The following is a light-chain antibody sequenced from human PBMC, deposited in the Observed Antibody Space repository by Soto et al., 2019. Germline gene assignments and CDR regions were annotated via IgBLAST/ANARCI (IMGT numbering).Light chain of an antibody. V-gene: IGKV1-16*01. Sequence: RITHSASSVSASVLDRVTITCQASQDISHYLNWYHQKPGKAPKLLMYDASSFHSGVPSRFSGSGSGTEFTLTISSLQPDDFATYYCQQYNAYPWTFGLGTKVDIK. CDR2: DAS. CDR3: QQYNAYPWT. CDR1: QDISHY. J-gene: IGKJ1*01.